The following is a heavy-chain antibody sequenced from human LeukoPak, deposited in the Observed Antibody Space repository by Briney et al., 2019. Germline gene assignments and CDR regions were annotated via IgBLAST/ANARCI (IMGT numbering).Heavy chain of an antibody. D-gene: IGHD3-16*01. J-gene: IGHJ4*02. Sequence: GASVKVSFKASGYTSTIYYMHWVRQAPGQGLEWMGIINPSGGSTSCSQKFQGRVTMTRDTSTSTVYMELSSLRSEDTAVYYCARWGGPSFDYWGQGILVTVSS. CDR1: GYTSTIYY. V-gene: IGHV1-46*01. CDR2: INPSGGST. CDR3: ARWGGPSFDY.